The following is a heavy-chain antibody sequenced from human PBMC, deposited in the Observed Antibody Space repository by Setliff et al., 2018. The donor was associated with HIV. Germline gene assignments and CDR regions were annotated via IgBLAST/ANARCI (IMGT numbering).Heavy chain of an antibody. V-gene: IGHV4-38-2*01. J-gene: IGHJ5*02. CDR1: GYSISSGYY. Sequence: SETLSLTCAVSGYSISSGYYWGWIRQPPGKGLEWVGSIYHSGTNYYNPSLKSRVTISVDTSKNQFSMKLSSVTAADTAVYYCARVIVVAATARFEPWGQGTLVTVSS. D-gene: IGHD2-15*01. CDR2: IYHSGTN. CDR3: ARVIVVAATARFEP.